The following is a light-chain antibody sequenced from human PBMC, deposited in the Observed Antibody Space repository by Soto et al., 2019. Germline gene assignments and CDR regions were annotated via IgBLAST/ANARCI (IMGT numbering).Light chain of an antibody. CDR2: EVS. J-gene: IGLJ1*01. V-gene: IGLV2-14*01. Sequence: QSELTQPASVSGSPGQSITISCTGTSSDVGGYNYVSWYQQHPGRAPKIMIYEVSNRPSGVSNRFSGSKSGNTASLTISGLQAEDEADYYCSSYTSSSTLVFGTGTKLTVL. CDR1: SSDVGGYNY. CDR3: SSYTSSSTLV.